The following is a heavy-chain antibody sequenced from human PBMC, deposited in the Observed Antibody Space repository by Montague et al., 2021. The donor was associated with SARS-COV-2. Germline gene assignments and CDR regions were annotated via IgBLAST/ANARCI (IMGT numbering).Heavy chain of an antibody. CDR3: ARENYDILTGTTLGLDY. CDR1: GFSLSTSGMR. D-gene: IGHD3-9*01. J-gene: IGHJ4*02. Sequence: VKPTQTLTLSCTFSGFSLSTSGMRASWIRQPPGKALEWLARIDWDDDKFYSTSLKTRLTISKDTSKNQVVLTMTNMDPVDTATYYCARENYDILTGTTLGLDYWGQGTLVIVSS. CDR2: IDWDDDK. V-gene: IGHV2-70*04.